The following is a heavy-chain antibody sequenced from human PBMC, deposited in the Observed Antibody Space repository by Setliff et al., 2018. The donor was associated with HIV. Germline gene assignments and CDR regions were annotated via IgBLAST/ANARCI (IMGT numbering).Heavy chain of an antibody. V-gene: IGHV3-15*01. Sequence: GGSLRLSCAASGFTFSKTWMTWVRQAPGKGLEWVGRIKSNIDGGTRDYAAPVKGRFTISRDDSKNTLYLQMNSLRSEDTAVYYCVTGVGTSSVDYWGQGTMVTVSS. J-gene: IGHJ4*02. CDR1: GFTFSKTW. CDR2: IKSNIDGGTR. D-gene: IGHD3-22*01. CDR3: VTGVGTSSVDY.